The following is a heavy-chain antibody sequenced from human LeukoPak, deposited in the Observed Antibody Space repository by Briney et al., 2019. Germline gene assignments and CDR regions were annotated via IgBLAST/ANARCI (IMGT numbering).Heavy chain of an antibody. CDR2: IWYDGSNK. V-gene: IGHV3-33*01. J-gene: IGHJ4*02. CDR3: ARGIVGAAGAPLFDY. D-gene: IGHD3-22*01. Sequence: GRSLRLSCAASGFTFSSYGMHWVRQAPGKGLEWVAVIWYDGSNKYYADSVKGRFTISGDNSKNTLYLQMNSLRAEDTAVYYCARGIVGAAGAPLFDYWGQGTLVTVSS. CDR1: GFTFSSYG.